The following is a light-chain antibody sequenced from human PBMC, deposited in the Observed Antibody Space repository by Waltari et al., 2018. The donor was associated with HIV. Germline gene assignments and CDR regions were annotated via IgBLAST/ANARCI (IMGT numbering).Light chain of an antibody. V-gene: IGLV2-14*03. Sequence: QSALTQPASPGQSITISCTGTSSDVGGYNYVSWYQQHPGKAPKLMIYDVSNRPSGVSNRFSGSKSGNTASLTISGLQAEDEADYYCSSYTSSSTLVFGGGTKLTVL. CDR1: SSDVGGYNY. CDR2: DVS. J-gene: IGLJ3*02. CDR3: SSYTSSSTLV.